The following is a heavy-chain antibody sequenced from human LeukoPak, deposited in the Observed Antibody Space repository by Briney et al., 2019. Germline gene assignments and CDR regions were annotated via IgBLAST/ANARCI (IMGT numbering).Heavy chain of an antibody. V-gene: IGHV3-30*09. J-gene: IGHJ4*02. CDR2: ISYDGSNK. Sequence: GRSLRLSCAASGFTFSSYAMHWVRQAPGKGLEWVAVISYDGSNKYYADSVKGRFAISRDNSKNTVYLQMNSLRVEDTAVYYCARANTPLADYWGQGTLVTVSS. D-gene: IGHD2-2*02. CDR3: ARANTPLADY. CDR1: GFTFSSYA.